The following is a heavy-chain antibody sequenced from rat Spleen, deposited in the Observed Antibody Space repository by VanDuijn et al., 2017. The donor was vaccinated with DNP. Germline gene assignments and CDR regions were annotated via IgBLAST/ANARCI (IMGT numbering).Heavy chain of an antibody. Sequence: EVKLVESGGGLVQPGRSLKLSCVVSGLNFNDYWMGWVRQTPGKELEWIGEINKDSRTINYIPSLKDKFTISRDNAQNTLYLQMSKLGSEDTAIYYCARMGNYGLFAYWGQGTLVTVSS. CDR1: GLNFNDYW. J-gene: IGHJ3*01. V-gene: IGHV4-2*01. CDR3: ARMGNYGLFAY. CDR2: INKDSRTI. D-gene: IGHD1-1*01.